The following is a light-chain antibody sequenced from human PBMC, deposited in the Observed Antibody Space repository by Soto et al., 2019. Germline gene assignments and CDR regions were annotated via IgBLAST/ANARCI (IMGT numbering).Light chain of an antibody. Sequence: EIVMTQSPATLSVSPGERVTLSCRASQSVSSNLVWYQQKPGQAHRLLIYGASTRATGIPARFSGSGSGTEFTLTISSLQSEDFPVYYCQQYNNWPITFGQGTRLEIK. V-gene: IGKV3-15*01. J-gene: IGKJ5*01. CDR2: GAS. CDR1: QSVSSN. CDR3: QQYNNWPIT.